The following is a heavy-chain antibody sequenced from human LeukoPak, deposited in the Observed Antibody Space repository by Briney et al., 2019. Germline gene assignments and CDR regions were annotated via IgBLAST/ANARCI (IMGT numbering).Heavy chain of an antibody. J-gene: IGHJ4*02. CDR1: GFTFSTYA. V-gene: IGHV3-64*01. Sequence: PGGSLRLSCAAPGFTFSTYAMHWVRQAPGKGLEYVSAISSNGDSTYYANSVKGRFTMSRDNSKNTLYLQMGSLRAEDMAVYYCARSFQQPYYFDYWGQGTLVTVSS. D-gene: IGHD6-13*01. CDR2: ISSNGDST. CDR3: ARSFQQPYYFDY.